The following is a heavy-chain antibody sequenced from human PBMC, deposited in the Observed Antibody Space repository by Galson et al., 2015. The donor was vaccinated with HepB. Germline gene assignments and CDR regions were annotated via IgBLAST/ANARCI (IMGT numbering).Heavy chain of an antibody. J-gene: IGHJ4*02. V-gene: IGHV3-30*04. CDR1: GFTFSSYA. D-gene: IGHD3-22*01. Sequence: SLRLSCAASGFTFSSYATHWVRQAPGKGLEWVAVISYDGSNKYYADSVRGRFTISRDNSKNTLYLQMNSLRAEDTAVYYCARDRGSGYYAFDYWGQGTLVTVSS. CDR2: ISYDGSNK. CDR3: ARDRGSGYYAFDY.